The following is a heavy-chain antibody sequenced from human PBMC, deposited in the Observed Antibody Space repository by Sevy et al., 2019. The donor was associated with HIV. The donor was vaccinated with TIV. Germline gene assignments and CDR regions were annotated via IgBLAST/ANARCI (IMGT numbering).Heavy chain of an antibody. CDR1: GYTFTSYR. Sequence: ASVKVSCKASGYTFTSYRINWVRQAPGQGLEWMGWISAHNGETNYAQKLQGRVTMITDTSTIRAYMELRSLTSDDTAVYYCARAYCSSGSCYSLAYWGQGTLVTVSS. D-gene: IGHD2-15*01. V-gene: IGHV1-18*01. CDR3: ARAYCSSGSCYSLAY. CDR2: ISAHNGET. J-gene: IGHJ4*02.